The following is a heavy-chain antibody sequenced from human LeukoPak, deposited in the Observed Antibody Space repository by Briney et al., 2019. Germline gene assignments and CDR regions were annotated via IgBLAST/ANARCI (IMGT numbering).Heavy chain of an antibody. CDR2: IYHSGST. D-gene: IGHD2-15*01. Sequence: SETLSLTCAVSGGSISSSNWWSWVRQPPGKGLEWIGEIYHSGSTNYNPSLKCRVTISVDKSKNQFSLKLSSVTAADTAVYYCARGVYCSGGSCYALLDYWGQGTLVTVSS. CDR1: GGSISSSNW. V-gene: IGHV4-4*02. J-gene: IGHJ4*02. CDR3: ARGVYCSGGSCYALLDY.